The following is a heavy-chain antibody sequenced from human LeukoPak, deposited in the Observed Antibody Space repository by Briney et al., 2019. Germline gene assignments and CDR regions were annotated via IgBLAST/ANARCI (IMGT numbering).Heavy chain of an antibody. D-gene: IGHD6-6*01. Sequence: GGSLRLSCAASGFTFSSYGMHWVRQAPGKGLEGVAVISYDGSNKNYADSVKGRFTISRDNSKNTLYLQMNSLRAEDTAVYYCAKVGSSSSFGWGQGTLVTVSS. CDR1: GFTFSSYG. V-gene: IGHV3-30*18. J-gene: IGHJ4*02. CDR2: ISYDGSNK. CDR3: AKVGSSSSFG.